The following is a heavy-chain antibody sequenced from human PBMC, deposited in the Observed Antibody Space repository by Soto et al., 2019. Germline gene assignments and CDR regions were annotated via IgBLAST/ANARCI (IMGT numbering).Heavy chain of an antibody. CDR3: AAYRLGSSWPYYYYGMDV. J-gene: IGHJ6*02. CDR1: GFTFTSSA. Sequence: SVKVSCKASGFTFTSSAVQWVRQARGQRLEWIGWIVVGSGNTNYAQKFQERVTITRDMSTSTAYMELSSLRSEDTAVYYCAAYRLGSSWPYYYYGMDVWGQGTTVTVSS. D-gene: IGHD6-13*01. V-gene: IGHV1-58*01. CDR2: IVVGSGNT.